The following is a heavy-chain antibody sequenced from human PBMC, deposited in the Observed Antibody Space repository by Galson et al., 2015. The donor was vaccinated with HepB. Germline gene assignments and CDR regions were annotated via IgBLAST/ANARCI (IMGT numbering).Heavy chain of an antibody. V-gene: IGHV3-49*03. Sequence: SLRLSCAASGFTFGDYGMSWFRQAPGKGLEWVGFIRSKAYGGTTEYGASAKGRFTISRDDSRSIAYLQMNSLKTEDTAVYYCARSSSILEWLFYFDYWGQGTLVTVSS. CDR3: ARSSSILEWLFYFDY. D-gene: IGHD3-3*01. J-gene: IGHJ4*02. CDR1: GFTFGDYG. CDR2: IRSKAYGGTT.